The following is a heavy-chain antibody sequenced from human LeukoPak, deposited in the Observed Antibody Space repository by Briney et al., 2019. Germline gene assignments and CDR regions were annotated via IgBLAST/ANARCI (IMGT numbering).Heavy chain of an antibody. CDR3: TELVGATRGIDN. CDR1: GCTFSNDW. V-gene: IGHV3-15*01. CDR2: IKSKTNGKTT. Sequence: TAGTLRLTCAASGCTFSNDWMTWIRQAPGKGLEWVGRIKSKTNGKTTDYPAPVKSRFTISTDDSKNTQYRPMNSLNTDDKSSYYCTELVGATRGIDNWGQGTMVSVSS. J-gene: IGHJ4*02. D-gene: IGHD1-26*01.